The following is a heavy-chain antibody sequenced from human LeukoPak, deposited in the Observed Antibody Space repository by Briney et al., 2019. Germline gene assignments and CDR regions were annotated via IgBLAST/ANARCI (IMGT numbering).Heavy chain of an antibody. D-gene: IGHD3-16*01. CDR1: GLTFSSYW. CDR3: RSYRWGDSFEY. V-gene: IGHV3-74*01. J-gene: IGHJ4*02. Sequence: GGSLRLSCAASGLTFSSYWMHWVRQEPGKGLVWVSHINGDGSSTTYADSVKGRFTISRDNAKNTLSLQIDSLRVEDTAVYYCRSYRWGDSFEYWGQGTLVTVSS. CDR2: INGDGSST.